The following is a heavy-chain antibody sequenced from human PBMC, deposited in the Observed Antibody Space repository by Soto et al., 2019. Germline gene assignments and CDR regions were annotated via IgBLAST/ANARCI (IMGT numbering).Heavy chain of an antibody. CDR3: ARQGTYYDFWSGYYMDYYFDY. J-gene: IGHJ4*02. D-gene: IGHD3-3*01. Sequence: SETLSLTCTVSGGSISSYYWSWIRQPPGKGLEWIGYIYYSGSTNYNPSLKSRVTTSVDTSKNQFSLKLSSVTAAGTAVYYCARQGTYYDFWSGYYMDYYFDYWGQGTLVTVSS. V-gene: IGHV4-59*01. CDR1: GGSISSYY. CDR2: IYYSGST.